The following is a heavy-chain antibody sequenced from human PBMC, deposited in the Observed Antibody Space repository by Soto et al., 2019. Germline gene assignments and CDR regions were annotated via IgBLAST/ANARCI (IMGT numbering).Heavy chain of an antibody. CDR1: GGSISSSSYY. CDR3: ATRITMVRGVPK. Sequence: LETLSLTCTVSGGSISSSSYYWGWIRQPPGKGLEWIGSIYYSGSTYYNPSLKSRVTISVDTSKNQFSLKLSSVTAADTAVYYCATRITMVRGVPKWGQGTLVTVSS. V-gene: IGHV4-39*01. J-gene: IGHJ4*02. D-gene: IGHD3-10*01. CDR2: IYYSGST.